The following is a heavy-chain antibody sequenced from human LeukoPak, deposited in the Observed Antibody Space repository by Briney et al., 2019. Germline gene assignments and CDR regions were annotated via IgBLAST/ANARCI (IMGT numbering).Heavy chain of an antibody. J-gene: IGHJ4*02. CDR1: GGSISSYY. Sequence: SETLSLTCTVSGGSISSYYWSWIRQPPGKGLEWIGYIYYSGSTNYNPSLKSRVTISVDTSKNQFSLKLSSVTAVDTAVYYCAKAVLILTGYYLHSPFDYWGQGTLVTVSS. CDR2: IYYSGST. V-gene: IGHV4-59*01. CDR3: AKAVLILTGYYLHSPFDY. D-gene: IGHD3-9*01.